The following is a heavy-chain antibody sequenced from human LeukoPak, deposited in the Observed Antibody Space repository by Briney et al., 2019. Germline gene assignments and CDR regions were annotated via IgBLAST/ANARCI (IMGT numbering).Heavy chain of an antibody. CDR1: GGSISTYY. V-gene: IGHV4-59*12. CDR3: ARVRGALRRINWFDP. Sequence: SETLSLTCTVSGGSISTYYWSWIRQPPGKGLEWIGYIYYSGSTSTNYNPSLKSRVTISVDTSKNQFSLKLSSVTAADTAVYYCARVRGALRRINWFDPWGQGTLVTVSS. J-gene: IGHJ5*02. CDR2: IYYSGSTST. D-gene: IGHD2-15*01.